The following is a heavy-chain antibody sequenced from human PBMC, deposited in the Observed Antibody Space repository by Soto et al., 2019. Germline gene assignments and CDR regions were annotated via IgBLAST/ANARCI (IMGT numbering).Heavy chain of an antibody. J-gene: IGHJ4*02. V-gene: IGHV3-23*01. Sequence: GGSLRLSCAASGFIFSQYSMNWVRQAPGKGLEWVSTITGSGSSTYYADSVKGRFTISRDNSKNTLSLQMNSLRAEDTAVYYCAKDLYGDYGGVDYWGQGTLVTVSX. CDR3: AKDLYGDYGGVDY. D-gene: IGHD4-17*01. CDR2: ITGSGSST. CDR1: GFIFSQYS.